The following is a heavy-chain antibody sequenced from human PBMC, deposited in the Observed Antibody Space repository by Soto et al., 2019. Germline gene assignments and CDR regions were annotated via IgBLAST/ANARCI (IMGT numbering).Heavy chain of an antibody. V-gene: IGHV3-15*07. J-gene: IGHJ4*02. D-gene: IGHD3-3*01. CDR1: GFTFSNAW. CDR3: TTRYYDFWSGYTYFDC. Sequence: EVQLVESGGGLVKPGGSLRLSCAASGFTFSNAWMNWVRQAPGKGLEWVGRIKSKTDGGTTDYAAPVKGRFTISRDNSKNTLYRQMNSLKTEDTAVYYCTTRYYDFWSGYTYFDCWGQGTLVTVSS. CDR2: IKSKTDGGTT.